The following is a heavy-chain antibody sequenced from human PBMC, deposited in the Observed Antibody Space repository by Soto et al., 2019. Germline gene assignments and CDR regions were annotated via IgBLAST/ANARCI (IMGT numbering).Heavy chain of an antibody. Sequence: QIQLLQSGAEVKKPGASVKVTCKASGYTFRNFGISWVRQAPGQRLEWMGGISAYNANANYAQKLQGRLTMTADTSTSTAYMELRSLRSDETAVYYCARENSYFDYWGQGTLVTVSS. CDR2: ISAYNANA. V-gene: IGHV1-18*01. CDR1: GYTFRNFG. CDR3: ARENSYFDY. J-gene: IGHJ4*02.